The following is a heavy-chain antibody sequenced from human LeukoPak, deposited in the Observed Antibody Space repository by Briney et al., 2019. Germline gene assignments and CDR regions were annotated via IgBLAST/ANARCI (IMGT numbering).Heavy chain of an antibody. D-gene: IGHD3-22*01. CDR3: AKDLDMIVLDY. CDR2: IRYDGSNK. J-gene: IGHJ4*02. Sequence: SCKVSGYTLTELSVHWVRQTPGKGLEWVAFIRYDGSNKYYADSVKGRFTISRDNSKNTLYLQMNSLRAEDTAVYYCAKDLDMIVLDYWGQGTLVTVSS. V-gene: IGHV3-30*02. CDR1: GYTLTELS.